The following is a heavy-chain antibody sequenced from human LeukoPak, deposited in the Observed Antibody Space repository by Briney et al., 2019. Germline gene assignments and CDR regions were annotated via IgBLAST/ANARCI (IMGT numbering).Heavy chain of an antibody. CDR1: GFTFSNYA. CDR3: ARLGDYSNKD. V-gene: IGHV3-23*01. J-gene: IGHJ4*02. D-gene: IGHD4-11*01. CDR2: ISSSGGTT. Sequence: PGGSLRLSCAASGFTFSNYAMSWVRQAPGKGLEWVSAISSSGGTTYYADSVKGRFTISRDTSKNTLYLQMNGLRAEDTAVYYCARLGDYSNKDWGQGTLVTVSS.